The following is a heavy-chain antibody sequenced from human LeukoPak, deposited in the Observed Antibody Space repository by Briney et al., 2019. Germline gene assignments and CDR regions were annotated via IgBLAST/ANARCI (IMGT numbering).Heavy chain of an antibody. V-gene: IGHV3-66*02. CDR1: GFTVSSNY. J-gene: IGHJ4*02. Sequence: GGSLRLSCAASGFTVSSNYMSWVRHAPEKGLEWVSVIYNTGATYYAASVKGRFTISGDNSKNTVDLQMNSLRTEDTAVYYCVGSLWGYQFDYWGQGALVTVSS. CDR2: IYNTGAT. D-gene: IGHD3-16*01. CDR3: VGSLWGYQFDY.